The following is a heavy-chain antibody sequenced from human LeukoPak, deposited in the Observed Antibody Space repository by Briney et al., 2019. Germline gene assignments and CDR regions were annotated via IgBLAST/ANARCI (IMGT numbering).Heavy chain of an antibody. V-gene: IGHV3-23*01. CDR1: GFTFSSYG. J-gene: IGHJ4*02. CDR2: ISGSGGSS. Sequence: GWTLRLSCAASGFTFSSYGMSWVRQAPGKGLEWVSAISGSGGSSYYADSVKGRFTISRDNSKNTLYLQMNSLRAEDTAVYYCAKVWLTWILDYWGQGTLVTVSS. D-gene: IGHD5-18*01. CDR3: AKVWLTWILDY.